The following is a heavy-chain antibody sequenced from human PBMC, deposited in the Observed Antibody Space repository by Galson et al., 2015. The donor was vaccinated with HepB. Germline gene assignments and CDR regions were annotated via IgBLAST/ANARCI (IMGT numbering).Heavy chain of an antibody. CDR1: GFTFSSYA. CDR2: ISGSGGST. CDR3: AKTQDYDGNSAVDHAFDI. Sequence: LRLSCAASGFTFSSYAMSWVRQAPGKGLEWVSAISGSGGSTYYADSVKGRFTISRDNSKNTLYLQMNSLRAEDTAVYYCAKTQDYDGNSAVDHAFDIWGQGTMVTVSS. J-gene: IGHJ3*02. V-gene: IGHV3-23*01. D-gene: IGHD4-23*01.